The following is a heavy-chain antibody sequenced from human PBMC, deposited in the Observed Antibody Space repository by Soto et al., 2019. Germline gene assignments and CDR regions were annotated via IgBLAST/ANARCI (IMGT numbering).Heavy chain of an antibody. V-gene: IGHV3-74*01. CDR1: GFTFSSYW. Sequence: GGSLRLSCAASGFTFSSYWMHWVRQAPGKGLVWVSRINSDGSSTSYADSVKGRFTISRDNAKNTLYLQMSSLRAEDTAVYYCASWHAVRRYFDYWGQGTLVTVSS. CDR2: INSDGSST. J-gene: IGHJ4*02. CDR3: ASWHAVRRYFDY. D-gene: IGHD2-2*01.